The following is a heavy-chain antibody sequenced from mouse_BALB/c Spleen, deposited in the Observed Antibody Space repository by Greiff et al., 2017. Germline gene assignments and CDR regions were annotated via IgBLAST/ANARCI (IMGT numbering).Heavy chain of an antibody. Sequence: EVKVVESGGGLVQPGGSLKLSCAASGFTFSSYTMSWVRQTPEKRLEWVAYISNGGGSTYYPDTVKGRFTISRDNAKNTLYLQMISLKSEDTAMYYCARGDYDYAGFAYGGQGTLVTVSA. V-gene: IGHV5-12-2*01. CDR1: GFTFSSYT. CDR2: ISNGGGST. D-gene: IGHD2-4*01. J-gene: IGHJ3*01. CDR3: ARGDYDYAGFAY.